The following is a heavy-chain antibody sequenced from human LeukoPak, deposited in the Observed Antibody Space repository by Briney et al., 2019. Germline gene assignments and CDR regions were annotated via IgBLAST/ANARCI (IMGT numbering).Heavy chain of an antibody. J-gene: IGHJ4*02. CDR1: GFTFSSYA. CDR3: AKDPTMIVVVT. D-gene: IGHD3-22*01. Sequence: GGSLRLSCAASGFTFSSYAMSWVRQAPGKGLEWVSAISGSGGSTYYADSVKGRFTISRDNSKNTLYLQMNSLGAEDTAVYYCAKDPTMIVVVTWGQGTLVTVSS. CDR2: ISGSGGST. V-gene: IGHV3-23*01.